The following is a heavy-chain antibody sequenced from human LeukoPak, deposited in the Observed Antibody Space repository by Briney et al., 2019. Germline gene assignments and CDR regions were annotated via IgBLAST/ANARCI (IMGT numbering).Heavy chain of an antibody. CDR1: GGSISTYY. Sequence: SETLSLTCTLSGGSISTYYWSWMRQPPGKGLEWIGYIYHSGSTNYNPSLKSRVTISVDTSKNQYSLKLSSVTAADTAVYYCARGGGYASPIGYWGQGALVTVSS. CDR2: IYHSGST. V-gene: IGHV4-59*01. D-gene: IGHD5-12*01. J-gene: IGHJ4*02. CDR3: ARGGGYASPIGY.